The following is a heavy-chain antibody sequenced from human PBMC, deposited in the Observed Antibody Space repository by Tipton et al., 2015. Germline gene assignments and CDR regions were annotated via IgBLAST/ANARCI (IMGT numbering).Heavy chain of an antibody. Sequence: TLSLTCAVSGYSISSGYYWGWIRQPPGKGLEWIGSIYHRGDTNYNPSLKSRVTISLDTSKNQISLKLDSVTAADTAVYYCAGPRGMPAIFGLPWDYYFDYWGQGALVTVSS. V-gene: IGHV4-38-2*01. CDR1: GYSISSGYY. D-gene: IGHD3-3*01. J-gene: IGHJ4*02. CDR2: IYHRGDT. CDR3: AGPRGMPAIFGLPWDYYFDY.